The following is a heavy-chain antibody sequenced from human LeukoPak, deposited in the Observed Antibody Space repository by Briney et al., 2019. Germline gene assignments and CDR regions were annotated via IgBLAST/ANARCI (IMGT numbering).Heavy chain of an antibody. D-gene: IGHD3-10*01. V-gene: IGHV1-18*01. CDR1: GYTFSTYG. Sequence: ASVKVSGKASGYTFSTYGISWVRQAPGQGLEWMGWISAYKGNTYYAQKLQGRVTMTTDTSTSTAYMELRSLRSDDTAIYYCARGYYYGSGTLGPFDPWGQGTLVTVSS. CDR3: ARGYYYGSGTLGPFDP. J-gene: IGHJ5*02. CDR2: ISAYKGNT.